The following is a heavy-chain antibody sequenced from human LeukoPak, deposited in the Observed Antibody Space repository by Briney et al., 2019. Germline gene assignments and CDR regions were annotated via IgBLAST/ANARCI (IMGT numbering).Heavy chain of an antibody. CDR1: GYTFTSYD. D-gene: IGHD6-19*01. CDR2: MNPNSGNT. J-gene: IGHJ5*02. V-gene: IGHV1-8*01. Sequence: ASVTVSCKATGYTFTSYDINWVRQAPGQGLEWMGWMNPNSGNTGYAQKFQGRVTMTRNTSISTAYMELSSLRSEDTAVYYCARAVRGGWYYDPWGQGTLVTVSS. CDR3: ARAVRGGWYYDP.